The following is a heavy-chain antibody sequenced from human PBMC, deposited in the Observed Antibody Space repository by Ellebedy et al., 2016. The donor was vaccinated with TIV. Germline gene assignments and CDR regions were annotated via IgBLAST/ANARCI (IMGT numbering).Heavy chain of an antibody. Sequence: GGSLRLSCEASGFTFSSYWMSWVRQAPGKGLEWVANIYQDGSEKYYVDSVKGRFTISRDNADNSLFLQMTSLRAEDTAVYYCARRGSYGDYAVQINSWFDTWGRGTLVAVSS. J-gene: IGHJ5*02. V-gene: IGHV3-7*01. CDR1: GFTFSSYW. CDR3: ARRGSYGDYAVQINSWFDT. D-gene: IGHD4-17*01. CDR2: IYQDGSEK.